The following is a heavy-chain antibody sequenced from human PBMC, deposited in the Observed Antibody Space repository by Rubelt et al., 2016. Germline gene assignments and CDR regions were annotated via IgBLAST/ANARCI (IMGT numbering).Heavy chain of an antibody. D-gene: IGHD3-22*01. CDR3: TTDMNRVSSGADH. Sequence: EVQLVESGGGLVKPGGSLRLSCVASGLAFSKAWMNWVRQAPGKGLEWVGRIKSKTDGGTTDFAATIEGRFSIPRDDSKNTLYLQMNSLKVEDTAMYYCTTDMNRVSSGADHWGQGTLVTVSS. CDR1: GLAFSKAW. J-gene: IGHJ5*02. CDR2: IKSKTDGGTT. V-gene: IGHV3-15*07.